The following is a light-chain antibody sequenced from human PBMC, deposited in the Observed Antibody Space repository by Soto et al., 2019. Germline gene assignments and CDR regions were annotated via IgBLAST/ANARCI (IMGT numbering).Light chain of an antibody. CDR2: DAS. J-gene: IGKJ2*01. Sequence: DIQLTQSPSTLSASVGDRVTITCRASESITTWLAWYQQKPGKAPKVLIHDASTLESGVPSRFSGSGSGTEFTLTISGLQPDAFAPYFCHQYNTFPYTFGQGAQLESK. CDR3: HQYNTFPYT. CDR1: ESITTW. V-gene: IGKV1-5*01.